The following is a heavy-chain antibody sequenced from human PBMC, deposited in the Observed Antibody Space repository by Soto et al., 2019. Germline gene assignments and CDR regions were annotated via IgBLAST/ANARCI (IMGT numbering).Heavy chain of an antibody. CDR3: AQGIGFYWPFDY. CDR2: ISNDGSNK. CDR1: GFSFSTYG. J-gene: IGHJ4*02. V-gene: IGHV3-30*18. Sequence: QVHLVESGGGVVQPGRSLRLSCAASGFSFSTYGMHWVRQAPGKGLEWVAFISNDGSNKYYADSVKGRFTISRDNSKNTLYLQMNSLRAEVTPLYYSAQGIGFYWPFDYWGQGTLATVSS. D-gene: IGHD2-8*02.